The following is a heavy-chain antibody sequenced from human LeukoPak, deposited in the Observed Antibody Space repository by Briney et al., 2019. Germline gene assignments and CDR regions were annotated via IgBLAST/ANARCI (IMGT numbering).Heavy chain of an antibody. CDR3: AKRIITMIVVASYGMDV. Sequence: GGSLRLSCAASGFTFSSYAMSWVRQAPGKGLEWVSAISGSGGSTYYADSVKGRFIISRDNSKNTLYLQMNSLRAEDTAVYYCAKRIITMIVVASYGMDVWGQGTTVTVSS. J-gene: IGHJ6*02. D-gene: IGHD3-22*01. CDR1: GFTFSSYA. V-gene: IGHV3-23*01. CDR2: ISGSGGST.